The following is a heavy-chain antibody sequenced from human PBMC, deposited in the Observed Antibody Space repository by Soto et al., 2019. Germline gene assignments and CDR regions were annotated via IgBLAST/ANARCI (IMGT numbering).Heavy chain of an antibody. J-gene: IGHJ6*02. CDR2: ISGSGGST. D-gene: IGHD3-16*01. CDR3: AKNRLGRLYYYGMDV. V-gene: IGHV3-23*01. CDR1: GFTFSSYA. Sequence: GSLRLSCAASGFTFSSYAMSWVRQAPGKGLEWVSAISGSGGSTYYADSVKGRFTISRDNSKNTLYLQMNSLRAEDTAVYYCAKNRLGRLYYYGMDVWGQGTTVTVSS.